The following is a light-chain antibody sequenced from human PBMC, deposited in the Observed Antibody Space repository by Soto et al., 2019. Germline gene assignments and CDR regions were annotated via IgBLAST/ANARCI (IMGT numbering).Light chain of an antibody. J-gene: IGKJ4*01. CDR3: QKYNSAPSLT. CDR1: QDISSY. CDR2: VAS. V-gene: IGKV1-27*01. Sequence: GARVTITCRASQDISSYLAWYQQKPGKVPMLLIYVASTLQSGVPSRFSGSGSGTDFTLTISSLQPEDVATYYCQKYNSAPSLTFGGGTKVEIK.